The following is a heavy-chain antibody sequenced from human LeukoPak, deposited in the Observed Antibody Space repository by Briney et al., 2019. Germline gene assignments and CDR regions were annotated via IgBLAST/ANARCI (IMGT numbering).Heavy chain of an antibody. CDR3: ATLQWFGKLSFSWVDP. CDR2: IYYSGTT. V-gene: IGHV4-39*01. J-gene: IGHJ5*02. D-gene: IGHD3-10*01. Sequence: PSETLSLTCTVSGDSISSSSFHWAWIRQPPGKGLEWIGTIYYSGTTYYNPSLKSRVTISVDTSKNQFSLKLRSVTAADTAVYYCATLQWFGKLSFSWVDPWGQGTLVTVSS. CDR1: GDSISSSSFH.